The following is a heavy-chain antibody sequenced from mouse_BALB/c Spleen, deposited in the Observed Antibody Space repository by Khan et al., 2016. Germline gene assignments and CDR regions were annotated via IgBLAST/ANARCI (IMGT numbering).Heavy chain of an antibody. Sequence: IQLVQSGAELVKPGASVKLSCLASGFNIKDTYMHWVKQGPEQGLEWIGRIDPANGETKYDPKFQGKATITADTSSNTACLQLSSLTSEDTAVYYCTRGFDFDPFAYWGQGTLVTVST. V-gene: IGHV14-3*02. CDR2: IDPANGET. CDR1: GFNIKDTY. J-gene: IGHJ3*01. D-gene: IGHD2-4*01. CDR3: TRGFDFDPFAY.